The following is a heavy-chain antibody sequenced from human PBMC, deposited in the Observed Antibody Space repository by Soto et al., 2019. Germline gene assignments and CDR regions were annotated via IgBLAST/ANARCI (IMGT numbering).Heavy chain of an antibody. CDR2: IYWNDDK. CDR1: GFSLSARGVS. Sequence: QITLKESGPTLVKPTQTLTLTCTFSGFSLSARGVSVGWIRQPPGKALEWLALIYWNDDKRYSPSLQSRLTITKDASKNQVVFSMTNVDPADTATYYCAHSPWGAAPDYWGQGTLVTVSS. D-gene: IGHD3-16*01. J-gene: IGHJ4*02. V-gene: IGHV2-5*01. CDR3: AHSPWGAAPDY.